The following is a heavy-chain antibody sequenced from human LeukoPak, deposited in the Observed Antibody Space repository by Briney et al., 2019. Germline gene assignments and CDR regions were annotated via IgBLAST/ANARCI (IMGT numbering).Heavy chain of an antibody. Sequence: GGALRLSWAASGFTFSSYCMSRGRQAPGKGLEWVSVISRSGGTYYADSVKGRFTNPRENSKNTLYLQMNSLRAEDTAVNYCAKGRVMSYYGSGVDIWGQGTMVTVSS. D-gene: IGHD3-10*01. CDR3: AKGRVMSYYGSGVDI. V-gene: IGHV3-23*01. CDR1: GFTFSSYC. J-gene: IGHJ3*02. CDR2: ISRSGGT.